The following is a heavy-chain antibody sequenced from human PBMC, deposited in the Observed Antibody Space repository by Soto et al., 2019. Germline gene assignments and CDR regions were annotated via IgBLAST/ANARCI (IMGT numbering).Heavy chain of an antibody. J-gene: IGHJ6*02. CDR1: GFTFSSYA. V-gene: IGHV3-23*01. Sequence: GGSLRLSSAASGFTFSSYAMSWVRQAPGKGLEWVSAISGSGGSTYYADSVKGRFTISRDNSKNTLYLQMNSLRAEDTAVYYCAKGSNWGPDYYYYGMDVWGQGTTVTVSS. CDR3: AKGSNWGPDYYYYGMDV. D-gene: IGHD7-27*01. CDR2: ISGSGGST.